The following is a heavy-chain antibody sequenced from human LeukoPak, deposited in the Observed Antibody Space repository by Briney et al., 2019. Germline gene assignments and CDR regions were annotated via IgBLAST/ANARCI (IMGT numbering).Heavy chain of an antibody. V-gene: IGHV3-30*18. CDR2: ISYDGSNK. CDR1: GFTFSSYG. CDR3: AKDRHCSGGSCYPYYYHYYGMDV. D-gene: IGHD2-15*01. J-gene: IGHJ6*04. Sequence: GGSLRLSCAASGFTFSSYGMHWVRQAPGKGLEWVAVISYDGSNKYYADSVKGRLTISRDNSKNTLYLQMNSLRAEDTAVYYCAKDRHCSGGSCYPYYYHYYGMDVWGKGTTVTVSS.